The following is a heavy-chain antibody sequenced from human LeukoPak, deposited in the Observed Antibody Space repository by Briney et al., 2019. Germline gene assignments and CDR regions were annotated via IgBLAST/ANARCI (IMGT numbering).Heavy chain of an antibody. V-gene: IGHV1-8*01. Sequence: GASVKVSCKASGYTFTSYDINWVRQATGQGLEWMGWMNPNSGNTGYAQKFQGRVTMTRNTSISTAYMELSSLRSEDTAVYYCARLQTPEYFSSYGYIIDYWGQGTLVTVSS. D-gene: IGHD5-18*01. CDR2: MNPNSGNT. CDR3: ARLQTPEYFSSYGYIIDY. J-gene: IGHJ4*02. CDR1: GYTFTSYD.